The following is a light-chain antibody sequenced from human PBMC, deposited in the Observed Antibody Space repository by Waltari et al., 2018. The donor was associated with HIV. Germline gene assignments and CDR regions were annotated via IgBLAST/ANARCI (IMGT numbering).Light chain of an antibody. V-gene: IGKV3-20*01. Sequence: EIVLTQSPDTLSLSPGERPTLSCRASQTVTSNYLAWYQQKPGQAPRLLIYGAYTRATGIPDRFSGSGSGTDFTLTISRLEPEDFAVYYCQQYGGSPPMNFGQGTRLEIK. J-gene: IGKJ5*01. CDR2: GAY. CDR3: QQYGGSPPMN. CDR1: QTVTSNY.